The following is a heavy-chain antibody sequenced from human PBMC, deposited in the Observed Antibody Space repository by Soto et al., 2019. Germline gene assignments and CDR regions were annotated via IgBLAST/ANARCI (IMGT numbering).Heavy chain of an antibody. CDR2: INPNSGGT. CDR1: GYTFTGYY. CDR3: ARDCGGDCYSYYCDY. J-gene: IGHJ4*02. Sequence: ASVKVSCKASGYTFTGYYMHWVRQAPGQGLEWMGWINPNSGGTNYAQKFQGRVTMTRDTSISTAYMELSRLRSDDTAVYYCARDCGGDCYSYYCDYWGEGTLVTVSS. D-gene: IGHD2-21*02. V-gene: IGHV1-2*02.